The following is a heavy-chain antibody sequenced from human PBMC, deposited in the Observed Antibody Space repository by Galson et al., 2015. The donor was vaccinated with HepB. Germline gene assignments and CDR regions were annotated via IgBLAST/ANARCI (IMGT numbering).Heavy chain of an antibody. CDR1: GFTFNSYA. Sequence: SLRLSCAASGFTFNSYAMNWVRQAPGKGLEWVSAISGSGGRTYYVDSVRGRFTISRDNSNNTLYLQMNGLRVEDTAVYYCAKGAVVAPAASAEYFHHWGQGTLVTVSS. CDR2: ISGSGGRT. D-gene: IGHD2-2*01. V-gene: IGHV3-23*01. J-gene: IGHJ1*01. CDR3: AKGAVVAPAASAEYFHH.